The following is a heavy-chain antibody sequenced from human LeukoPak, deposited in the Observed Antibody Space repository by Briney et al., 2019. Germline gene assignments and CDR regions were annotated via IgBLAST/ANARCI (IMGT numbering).Heavy chain of an antibody. J-gene: IGHJ6*02. CDR3: ARGWAFYYYGMDV. CDR1: GGSISTYY. D-gene: IGHD1-26*01. CDR2: IYHSGST. Sequence: SETLSLTCTLSGGSISTYYCSWIRQPPGKGLEWIGYIYHSGSTNYNPSLKSRVTISVDTSKNQFSLKLSSVTAADTAVYYCARGWAFYYYGMDVWGQGTTVTVSS. V-gene: IGHV4-59*01.